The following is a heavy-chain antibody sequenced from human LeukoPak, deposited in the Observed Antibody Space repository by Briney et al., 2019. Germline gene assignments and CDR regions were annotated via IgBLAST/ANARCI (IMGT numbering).Heavy chain of an antibody. V-gene: IGHV4-59*08. D-gene: IGHD3-3*01. Sequence: KPSETLSLTCTVSGGSISSYYWSWIRQPPGKGPEWIGYIYYSGSTNYNPSLKSRVTISVDTSKNQFSLKLSSVTAADTAVYYCARAGTYDFWSGYPFLFDYWGQGTLVTVSS. CDR3: ARAGTYDFWSGYPFLFDY. CDR1: GGSISSYY. J-gene: IGHJ4*02. CDR2: IYYSGST.